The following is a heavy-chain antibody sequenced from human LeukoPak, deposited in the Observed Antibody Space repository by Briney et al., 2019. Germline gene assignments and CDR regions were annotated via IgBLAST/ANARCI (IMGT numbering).Heavy chain of an antibody. J-gene: IGHJ6*02. D-gene: IGHD4-17*01. V-gene: IGHV1-3*01. Sequence: ASVKVSCKASGYTFTSYAMHWVRQAPGQRLEWMGWINAGNGNTKYSQKFQGRVTITRDTSASTAYMELSSLRSEDTAVYYCARRPATVTNYYYYYYGMDVWGQGTTVTVSS. CDR2: INAGNGNT. CDR1: GYTFTSYA. CDR3: ARRPATVTNYYYYYYGMDV.